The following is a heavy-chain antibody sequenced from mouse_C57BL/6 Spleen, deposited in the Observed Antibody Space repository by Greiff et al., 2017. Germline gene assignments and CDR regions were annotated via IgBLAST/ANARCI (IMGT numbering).Heavy chain of an antibody. Sequence: EVQLVESGGGLVKPGGSLKLSCAASGFTFSDYGMHWVRQAPEKGLEWVAYISSGSSTIYYADTVKGRFTISRDNAKNTLFLQMTSLRSEDTAMYYCARPYSNYGFWYFDVWGTGTTVTVSS. V-gene: IGHV5-17*01. J-gene: IGHJ1*03. D-gene: IGHD2-5*01. CDR3: ARPYSNYGFWYFDV. CDR1: GFTFSDYG. CDR2: ISSGSSTI.